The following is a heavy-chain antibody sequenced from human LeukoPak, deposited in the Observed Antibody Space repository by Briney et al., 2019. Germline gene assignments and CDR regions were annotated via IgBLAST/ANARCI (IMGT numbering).Heavy chain of an antibody. CDR2: ISWNSGSI. CDR1: GFTFDDYA. CDR3: ARDTDTGYYYDSSGYCDY. Sequence: GGSLRLSCAASGFTFDDYAMHWVRQAPGKGLEWVSGISWNSGSIGYADSVKGRFTISRDNAKNSLYLQMNSLRAEDTAVYYCARDTDTGYYYDSSGYCDYWGQGTLVTVSS. V-gene: IGHV3-9*01. D-gene: IGHD3-22*01. J-gene: IGHJ4*02.